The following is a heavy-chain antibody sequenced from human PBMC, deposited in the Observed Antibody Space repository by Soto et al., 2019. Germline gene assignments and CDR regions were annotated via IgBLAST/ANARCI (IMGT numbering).Heavy chain of an antibody. D-gene: IGHD1-1*01. CDR3: ARSDWNDRRGYFDY. CDR1: GGSISSYY. CDR2: IYYSGST. V-gene: IGHV4-59*01. J-gene: IGHJ4*02. Sequence: QVQLQESGPGLVKPSETLSLTCTVSGGSISSYYWSWIRQPPGKGLEWIGYIYYSGSTNYNPSLKSRVTISVDTSKNQFSLKLSSVTAADTAVYYCARSDWNDRRGYFDYWGQGTLVTVSS.